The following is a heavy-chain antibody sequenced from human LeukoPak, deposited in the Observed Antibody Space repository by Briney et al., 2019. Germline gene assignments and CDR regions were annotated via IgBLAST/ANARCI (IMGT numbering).Heavy chain of an antibody. Sequence: GGSLRLSCAASGFTFSDYYMSWIRQAPGKGLEWVSYISSSGSNIYYEDSVKGRFTISRDNAKNSMYLQMNSLRAEDTAVYYCARGGWLQLRNAFDIWGQGTMVTVSS. CDR1: GFTFSDYY. CDR2: ISSSGSNI. D-gene: IGHD5-24*01. J-gene: IGHJ3*02. CDR3: ARGGWLQLRNAFDI. V-gene: IGHV3-11*01.